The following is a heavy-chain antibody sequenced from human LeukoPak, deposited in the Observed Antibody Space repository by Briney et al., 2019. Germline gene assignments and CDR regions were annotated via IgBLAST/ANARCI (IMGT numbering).Heavy chain of an antibody. CDR2: IYTTGST. V-gene: IGHV4-4*07. D-gene: IGHD2-2*01. CDR1: GGSINSYY. J-gene: IGHJ5*02. Sequence: SETLSLTCTVSGGSINSYYFNWIRQPAGKGLEWIGRIYTTGSTNYNPSLQRRVTMSIDTPKNQFSLKLTSVTAADTAVYYCARDVVPAAHREYNWFDPWGQGTLVTVSS. CDR3: ARDVVPAAHREYNWFDP.